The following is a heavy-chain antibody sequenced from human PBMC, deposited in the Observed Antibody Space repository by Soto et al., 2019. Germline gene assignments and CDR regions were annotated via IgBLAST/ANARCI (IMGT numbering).Heavy chain of an antibody. CDR2: INPSGGST. CDR1: GYTFISHY. D-gene: IGHD6-13*01. CDR3: ARRAGDSYYYALDV. Sequence: GASVKVSCKASGYTFISHYMHWVRQAPGQGLEWLGIINPSGGSTTYAQKFQGRVAMTRDTSTGTVYMYLSGLRSEDTAVYYCARRAGDSYYYALDVWGQGTTVTV. V-gene: IGHV1-46*01. J-gene: IGHJ6*02.